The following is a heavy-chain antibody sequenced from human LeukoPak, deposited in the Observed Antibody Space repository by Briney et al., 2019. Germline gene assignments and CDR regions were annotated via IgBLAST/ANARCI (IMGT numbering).Heavy chain of an antibody. J-gene: IGHJ3*02. D-gene: IGHD1-26*01. V-gene: IGHV6-1*01. CDR1: GDSVSSNSAA. CDR2: TYYRSKWYN. CDR3: AGEWELLYQDAFDI. Sequence: RSQTLSLTCAISGDSVSSNSAAWNWIRQSPSRGLEWLGRTYYRSKWYNDYAVSVKSRITINPDTSKNQFSLQLNSVTPEDTAVHYCAGEWELLYQDAFDIWGQGTMVTVSS.